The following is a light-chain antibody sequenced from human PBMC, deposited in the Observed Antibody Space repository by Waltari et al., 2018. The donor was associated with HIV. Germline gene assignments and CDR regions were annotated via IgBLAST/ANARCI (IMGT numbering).Light chain of an antibody. Sequence: SYELVQPPSVSVSPGQTASITCSGDNLGDKYACWYQQKPGQSPVLVISQDNKRPTGIPERFYGSNSGNTATLTVSGTQAMDEADYYCHTWDNAIAVFGGGTKLTVL. J-gene: IGLJ2*01. V-gene: IGLV3-1*01. CDR1: NLGDKY. CDR2: QDN. CDR3: HTWDNAIAV.